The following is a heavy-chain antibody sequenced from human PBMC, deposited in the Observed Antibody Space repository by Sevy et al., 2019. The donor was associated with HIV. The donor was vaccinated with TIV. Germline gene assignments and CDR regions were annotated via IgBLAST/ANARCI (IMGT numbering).Heavy chain of an antibody. D-gene: IGHD5-18*01. Sequence: SETLSLTCSVSGGSISSYYWSWIRQPPGKGLEWIDYSGSTNYNSSLKSRATISVDRSKNQFSLKLRSVTAADSATYYCARVRYTYGFPIFFDYWGQGILVTVSS. CDR1: GGSISSYY. J-gene: IGHJ4*02. CDR3: ARVRYTYGFPIFFDY. CDR2: YSGST. V-gene: IGHV4-59*01.